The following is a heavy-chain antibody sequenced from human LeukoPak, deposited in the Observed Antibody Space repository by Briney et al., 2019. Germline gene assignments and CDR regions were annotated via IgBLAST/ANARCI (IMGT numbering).Heavy chain of an antibody. Sequence: GGSLRLSCAASGFTFSNAWMSWVRQAPGKGLEWVGRIKSKTDGGTTDYAAPVKGRFTISRDDSKNTLYLQMNSLRAEDTAVYYCARGRDLLPTPDFDYWGQGTLVTVSS. CDR2: IKSKTDGGTT. CDR1: GFTFSNAW. CDR3: ARGRDLLPTPDFDY. D-gene: IGHD1-26*01. V-gene: IGHV3-15*01. J-gene: IGHJ4*02.